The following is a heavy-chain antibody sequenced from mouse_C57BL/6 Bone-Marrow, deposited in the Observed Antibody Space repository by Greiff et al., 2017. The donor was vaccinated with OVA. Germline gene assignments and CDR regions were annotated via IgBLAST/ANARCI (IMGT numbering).Heavy chain of an antibody. V-gene: IGHV5-2*01. D-gene: IGHD1-1*02. Sequence: EVKLMESGGGLVQPGESLKLSCESNEYEFPSHDMSWVRKTPEKRLELVAAINSDGGSTYYPDTMERRFTITRDNTKKTLYLQMSSLRSEDTALYYCARLLWPYYYAMDYWGQGTSVTVSS. CDR1: EYEFPSHD. CDR2: INSDGGST. J-gene: IGHJ4*01. CDR3: ARLLWPYYYAMDY.